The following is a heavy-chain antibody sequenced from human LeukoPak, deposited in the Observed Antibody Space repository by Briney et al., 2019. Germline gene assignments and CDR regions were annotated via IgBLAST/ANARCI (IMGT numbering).Heavy chain of an antibody. CDR2: ISYDGSNK. V-gene: IGHV3-30*18. CDR3: AEEEGDGYMQARDAFDI. D-gene: IGHD5-24*01. CDR1: GFTFSSYG. J-gene: IGHJ3*02. Sequence: GGSLRLSCAASGFTFSSYGMHWVRQAPGKGLEWVAVISYDGSNKYYADSVKDRFTISRDNSKNTLYLQMNSLRAEDTAVYYCAEEEGDGYMQARDAFDIWGQGTMVTVSS.